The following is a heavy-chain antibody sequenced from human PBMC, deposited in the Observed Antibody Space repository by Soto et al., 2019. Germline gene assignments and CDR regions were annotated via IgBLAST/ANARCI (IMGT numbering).Heavy chain of an antibody. V-gene: IGHV3-30-3*01. CDR3: ATDXXHHDSSGXXXDY. CDR1: GFTFSSYS. Sequence: GGSLRLSCAASGFTFSSYSMHWVRQAPGKGLEWVAVISYDGSSKYYADSVKGRFTISRDNSKNTLYLQMNSLRAEDTAVYYCATDXXHHDSSGXXXDYXGQGTLVTVSS. D-gene: IGHD3-22*01. CDR2: ISYDGSSK. J-gene: IGHJ4*02.